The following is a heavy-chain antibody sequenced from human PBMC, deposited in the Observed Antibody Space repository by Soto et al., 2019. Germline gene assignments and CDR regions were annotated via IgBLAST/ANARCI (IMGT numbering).Heavy chain of an antibody. Sequence: QVKLQESGPGLATPSGTLSLTCAVSGVSISSGNWWTWVRQSPQRGLEYIGETFHDGTANYYPSFERRVAISVDTSKNQFPLKLTSVTAADTAIYFCARLVYDTRLNYMYFDFWGQGTLVTVSS. J-gene: IGHJ4*02. CDR1: GVSISSGNW. CDR3: ARLVYDTRLNYMYFDF. V-gene: IGHV4-4*02. CDR2: TFHDGTA. D-gene: IGHD3-10*01.